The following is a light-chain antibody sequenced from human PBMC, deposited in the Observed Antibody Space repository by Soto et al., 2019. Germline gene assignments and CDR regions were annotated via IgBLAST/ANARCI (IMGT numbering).Light chain of an antibody. CDR3: QQHGTSPIT. CDR2: DAS. CDR1: QSVSSY. J-gene: IGKJ5*01. Sequence: EIVLTQSPGTLSLSPGERATLSCRASQSVSSYLAWYQQKPGQAPRLLIYDASNRTAGIPARFSGSGSGTEFTLTISSRQSDDFAVYDCQQHGTSPITFGQGTRLEI. V-gene: IGKV3-11*01.